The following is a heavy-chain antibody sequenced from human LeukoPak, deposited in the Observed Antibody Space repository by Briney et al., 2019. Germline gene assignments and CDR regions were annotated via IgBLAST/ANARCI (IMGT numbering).Heavy chain of an antibody. CDR2: IYYSGST. CDR1: GGSISSSSYY. D-gene: IGHD6-6*01. J-gene: IGHJ6*03. Sequence: SETLSLTCTVSGGSISSSSYYWGWIRQPPGKGLEWIGSIYYSGSTYYNPSLKSRVTISVDTSKNQFSLKLSSVTAADTAVYYWAKDAGSSSAGYYYFLDVWGKGATVTVSS. V-gene: IGHV4-39*07. CDR3: AKDAGSSSAGYYYFLDV.